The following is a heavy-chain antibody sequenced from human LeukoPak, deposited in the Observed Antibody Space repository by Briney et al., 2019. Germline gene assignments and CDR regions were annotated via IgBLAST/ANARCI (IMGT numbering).Heavy chain of an antibody. CDR2: INQDGSEK. J-gene: IGHJ4*02. Sequence: GGSLRLSCAASGFTFTNYWMSWVRQAPGKGLEWVASINQDGSEKYYVDSVKGRFTISRDNAKNTLYLQMNSLRAEDTAVYYCARDPDPLGSGWYRYWGQGTLVTVSS. CDR3: ARDPDPLGSGWYRY. CDR1: GFTFTNYW. V-gene: IGHV3-7*01. D-gene: IGHD6-19*01.